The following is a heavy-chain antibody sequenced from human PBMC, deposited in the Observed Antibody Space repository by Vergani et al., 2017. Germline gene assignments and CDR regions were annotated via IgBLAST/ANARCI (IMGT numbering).Heavy chain of an antibody. D-gene: IGHD5-18*01. V-gene: IGHV4-34*01. J-gene: IGHJ5*02. CDR1: GGSFSGYY. CDR2: INHSGST. CDR3: ARGKGYSYGYWFDP. Sequence: QVQLQQWGAGLLKPSETLSLTCAVYGGSFSGYYWSWIREPPGKGLERIGEINHSGSTNYNPSLKSRITISVDTAKNQFSLKLSSVTAADTAVYYCARGKGYSYGYWFDPWGQGTLVTVSS.